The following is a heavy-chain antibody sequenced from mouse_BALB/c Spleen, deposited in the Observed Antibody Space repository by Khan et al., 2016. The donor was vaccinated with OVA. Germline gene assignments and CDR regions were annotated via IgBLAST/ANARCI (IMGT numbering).Heavy chain of an antibody. J-gene: IGHJ2*01. D-gene: IGHD1-2*01. CDR1: GYSITSGYV. Sequence: EVQLQESGPGLVKPSQSLSLTCTVTGYSITSGYVWNWIRQFTGNKLEWMGYISYSGSPNYNPSLKSRISITRDTSKNQFFLQWNSVTTDDTATYSWARTARIKYWGQGTTLTVSS. CDR2: ISYSGSP. V-gene: IGHV3-2*02. CDR3: ARTARIKY.